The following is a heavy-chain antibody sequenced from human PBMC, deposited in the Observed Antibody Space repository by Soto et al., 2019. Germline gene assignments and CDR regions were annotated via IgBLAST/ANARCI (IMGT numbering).Heavy chain of an antibody. CDR3: TKRRNVQRVLEGSAGMEV. D-gene: IGHD3-3*01. CDR2: ISYDGNDK. CDR1: GFTFSIYG. Sequence: QVQLVESGGGVVQPGRSLRLSCVASGFTFSIYGMHWVRQAPGKGLEWVAAISYDGNDKYYGDSVKGRFTISRDNSKKTLYLQMNSLRTEDTALYYCTKRRNVQRVLEGSAGMEVWGRGTTVAVSS. J-gene: IGHJ6*02. V-gene: IGHV3-30*18.